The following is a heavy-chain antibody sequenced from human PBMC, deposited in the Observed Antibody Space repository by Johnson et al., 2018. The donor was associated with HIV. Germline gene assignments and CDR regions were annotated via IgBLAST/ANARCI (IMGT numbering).Heavy chain of an antibody. J-gene: IGHJ3*02. CDR2: ISSSGNPI. D-gene: IGHD2-21*01. CDR1: GFIFSDYY. V-gene: IGHV3-11*04. Sequence: QVQLVESGGGLVKPGGSLRLSCAASGFIFSDYYMSWIRQAPGTGLEWVSYISSSGNPIYYADSVKGRFTISRDNAKNSLYLQMNSLRAEDTAVYYCARDWVIGDAFDIWGQGTKVTVSS. CDR3: ARDWVIGDAFDI.